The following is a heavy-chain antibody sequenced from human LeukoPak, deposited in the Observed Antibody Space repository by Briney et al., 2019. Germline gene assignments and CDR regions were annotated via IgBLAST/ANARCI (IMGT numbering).Heavy chain of an antibody. Sequence: ASVKVSCKAPGYTFTVYYMHWVRQAPGQGLEWMGWINPNSGGTNYAQKFQGRVTMTRDTSISTAYMELSRLNSDDMAVYYCARDQGDYCFDYWGQGTLVTVSS. CDR2: INPNSGGT. J-gene: IGHJ4*02. D-gene: IGHD3-16*01. CDR1: GYTFTVYY. CDR3: ARDQGDYCFDY. V-gene: IGHV1-2*02.